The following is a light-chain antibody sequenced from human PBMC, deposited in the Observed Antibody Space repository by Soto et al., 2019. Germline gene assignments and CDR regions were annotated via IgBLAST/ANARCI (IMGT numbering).Light chain of an antibody. Sequence: DIQMTQSPSTLSASVGDRVIITCRASQTISSWLAWYQQKPGKAPKLLIYNASSIESGVPSRFSGSGSGTEFTLTISSLESEDCAIYYCQQYHTSPKTFGGGTKVDIK. CDR2: NAS. CDR1: QTISSW. J-gene: IGKJ4*01. V-gene: IGKV1-5*03. CDR3: QQYHTSPKT.